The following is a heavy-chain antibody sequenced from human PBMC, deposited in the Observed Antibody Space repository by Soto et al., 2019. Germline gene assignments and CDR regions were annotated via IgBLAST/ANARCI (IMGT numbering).Heavy chain of an antibody. V-gene: IGHV3-23*01. Sequence: GGSLRLSCAASGFTFSSYAMSWVRQAPGKGLEWVSAISGSGGSTYYADSVKGRFTISRDNSKNTLYLQMNSLRAEDTAVYYCAKGSLIRKGIAAAGYMDVWGKGTTVTVSS. CDR3: AKGSLIRKGIAAAGYMDV. J-gene: IGHJ6*03. CDR1: GFTFSSYA. CDR2: ISGSGGST. D-gene: IGHD6-13*01.